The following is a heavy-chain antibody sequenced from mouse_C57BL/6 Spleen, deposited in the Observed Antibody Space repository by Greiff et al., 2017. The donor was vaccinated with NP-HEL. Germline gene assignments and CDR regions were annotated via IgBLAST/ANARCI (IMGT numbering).Heavy chain of an antibody. D-gene: IGHD1-1*01. CDR3: ARGGVYYGSSYYWYFDV. CDR2: INPNNGGT. CDR1: GYTFTDYN. V-gene: IGHV1-22*01. Sequence: VQLQQSGPELVKPGASVKMSCKASGYTFTDYNMHWVKQSHGKSLEWIGYINPNNGGTSYNQKFKGKATLTVNKSSSTAYMELRSLTSEDSAVYYCARGGVYYGSSYYWYFDVWGTGTTVTVSS. J-gene: IGHJ1*03.